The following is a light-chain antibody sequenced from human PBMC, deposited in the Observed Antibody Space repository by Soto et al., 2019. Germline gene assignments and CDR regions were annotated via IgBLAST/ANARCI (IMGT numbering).Light chain of an antibody. V-gene: IGKV1-8*01. CDR1: QGISSY. J-gene: IGKJ2*01. Sequence: AIRMTQSPSSFSASTGDRVTITCRASQGISSYLAWYQQKPGKAPKVLIYGASTLQSGVPSRFSASGSGTDFTLTISCLQSEDFATYYCQKYFAYPYTFGQGTKLE. CDR3: QKYFAYPYT. CDR2: GAS.